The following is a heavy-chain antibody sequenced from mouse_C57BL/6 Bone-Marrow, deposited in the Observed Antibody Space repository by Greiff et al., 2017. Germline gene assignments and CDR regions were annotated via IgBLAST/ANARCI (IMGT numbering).Heavy chain of an antibody. D-gene: IGHD1-1*01. CDR3: TTITTVLYWYFDV. J-gene: IGHJ1*03. Sequence: EVQLQQSGAELVRPGASVKLSCTASGFNIKDDYMHWVKQRPEQGLEWIGWIDPENGDTEYASKFQGKATITADTSSNTAYLPLSSLTSEDTAVYYCTTITTVLYWYFDVWGTGTTVTVSS. CDR2: IDPENGDT. CDR1: GFNIKDDY. V-gene: IGHV14-4*01.